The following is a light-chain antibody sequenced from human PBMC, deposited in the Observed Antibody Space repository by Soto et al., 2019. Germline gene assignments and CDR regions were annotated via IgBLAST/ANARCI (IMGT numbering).Light chain of an antibody. CDR3: SSYRDSSTVI. CDR2: EVT. CDR1: TSDIGAYNY. V-gene: IGLV2-14*01. Sequence: QAVVTQPASVSGSPGQSITISCTGTTSDIGAYNYVSWYQHHPGKAPKLIIYEVTNRPSGVSYRFSGSKSGNTASLSISGLQPGDEADYYCSSYRDSSTVIFGGGTKVTVL. J-gene: IGLJ2*01.